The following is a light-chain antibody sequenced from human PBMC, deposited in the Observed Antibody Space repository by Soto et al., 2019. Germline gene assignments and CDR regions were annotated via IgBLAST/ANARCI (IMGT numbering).Light chain of an antibody. CDR2: AAS. V-gene: IGKV1-9*01. CDR3: QQVNKHPHA. CDR1: QGIGSY. J-gene: IGKJ4*01. Sequence: DIQLTQSPSFLSASLGDRVTITCLARQGIGSYLAWYQQKPGKAPRLLIYAASTLQSGVPSRFSGSGTDTECTLTKSCLQPEDFATYYIQQVNKHPHAFGGGTKVDI.